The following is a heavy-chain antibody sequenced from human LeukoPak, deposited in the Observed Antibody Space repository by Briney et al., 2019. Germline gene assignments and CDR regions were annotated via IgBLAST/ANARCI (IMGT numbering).Heavy chain of an antibody. CDR1: GGSFSGYY. D-gene: IGHD3-22*01. V-gene: IGHV4-59*08. J-gene: IGHJ2*01. Sequence: PSETLSLTCAVYGGSFSGYYWSWIRQPPGKGLEWIGYIYYSGSTNYNPSLKSRVTISVDTSKNQFSLRLSSVTAADTAVYYCARRFYHDSSGYYLNWYFDLWGRGTLVTVSS. CDR2: IYYSGST. CDR3: ARRFYHDSSGYYLNWYFDL.